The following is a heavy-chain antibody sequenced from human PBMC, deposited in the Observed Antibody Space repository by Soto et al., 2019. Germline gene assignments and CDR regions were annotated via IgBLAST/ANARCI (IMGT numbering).Heavy chain of an antibody. Sequence: SVKVSCKASGGTFSSYAISWVRQAPGQGLEWMGGIIPIFGTANYAQKFQGRVTITADESTSTAYMELSSLRSEDTAVYYCASGYSSGWYNPESYYFDYWGQGTLVTVSS. V-gene: IGHV1-69*13. CDR3: ASGYSSGWYNPESYYFDY. CDR2: IIPIFGTA. CDR1: GGTFSSYA. D-gene: IGHD6-19*01. J-gene: IGHJ4*02.